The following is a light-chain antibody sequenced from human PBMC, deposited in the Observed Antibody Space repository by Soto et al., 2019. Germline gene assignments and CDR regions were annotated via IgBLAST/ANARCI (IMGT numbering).Light chain of an antibody. V-gene: IGLV2-14*01. CDR2: EVS. CDR3: SSYTTSGTRV. CDR1: TSDVGGYSF. J-gene: IGLJ1*01. Sequence: QSVLTQPASVSGTPGQSITISCTGTTSDVGGYSFVSWYQLHPGKAPKLMIYEVSNRPSRVSNRFTGSKSGNMASLTISGLQAEDESDYYCSSYTTSGTRVFGTGTKVTVL.